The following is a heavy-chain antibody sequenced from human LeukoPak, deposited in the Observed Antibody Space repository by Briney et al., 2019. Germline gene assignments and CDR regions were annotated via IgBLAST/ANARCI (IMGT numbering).Heavy chain of an antibody. CDR1: GFTFSSYS. V-gene: IGHV3-21*01. CDR3: ASDLYGGNPRGFDY. J-gene: IGHJ4*02. CDR2: ISSSSSYI. Sequence: GGSLRLSCAASGFTFSSYSMNWVRQAPGKGLKWVSSISSSSSYIHYADSVKGRFTISRDNAKNSLYLQMDSLRAEDTAVYYCASDLYGGNPRGFDYWGQGTLVTVSS. D-gene: IGHD4-23*01.